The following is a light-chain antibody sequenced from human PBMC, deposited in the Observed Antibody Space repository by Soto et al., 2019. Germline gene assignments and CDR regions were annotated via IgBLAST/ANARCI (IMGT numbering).Light chain of an antibody. V-gene: IGKV1-39*01. J-gene: IGKJ3*01. CDR3: QQSFSIPFT. CDR2: DAS. CDR1: QTIGKY. Sequence: DIQINQSPSSLSATVGDRVTITCRASQTIGKYLNWYQQQPGKVPKLLIYDASYLQSGAPSRFSGSESGTDFTLNISDLRPEDFATYYCQQSFSIPFTFGPGTKVDI.